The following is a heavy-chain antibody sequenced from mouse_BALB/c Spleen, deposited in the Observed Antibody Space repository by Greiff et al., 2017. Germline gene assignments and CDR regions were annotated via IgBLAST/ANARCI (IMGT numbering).Heavy chain of an antibody. V-gene: IGHV2-5-1*01. CDR3: AKKFGNLYAMDD. Sequence: QVQLQQSGPSLVQPSQSLSITCTVSGFSLTSYGVHWVRQSPGKGLEWLGVIWRGGSTDYNAAFMSRLSITKDNSKSQVFFKMNSLQADDTAIYYCAKKFGNLYAMDDWGQGTSVTVSS. CDR2: IWRGGST. J-gene: IGHJ4*01. CDR1: GFSLTSYG. D-gene: IGHD2-1*01.